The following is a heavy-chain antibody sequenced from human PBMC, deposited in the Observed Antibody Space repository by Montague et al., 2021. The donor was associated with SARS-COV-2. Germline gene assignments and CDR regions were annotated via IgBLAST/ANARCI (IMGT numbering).Heavy chain of an antibody. CDR2: INHNGST. Sequence: SETLSLTCAVYGGSFSGYNWSRIRHPPGKELEWIGEINHNGSTNYDPSLKNRVTISVDTSKNKFSLKLSSVNAAETAVYYCARGRYSSSWYGDKNWFDPWGQGTLVTVSS. V-gene: IGHV4-34*01. J-gene: IGHJ5*02. CDR1: GGSFSGYN. CDR3: ARGRYSSSWYGDKNWFDP. D-gene: IGHD6-13*01.